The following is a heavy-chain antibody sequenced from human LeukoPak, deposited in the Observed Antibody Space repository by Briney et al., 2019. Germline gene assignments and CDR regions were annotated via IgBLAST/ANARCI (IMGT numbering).Heavy chain of an antibody. J-gene: IGHJ3*02. V-gene: IGHV3-7*03. CDR2: IKHDGSAK. CDR1: GFTFSSFW. D-gene: IGHD3-10*01. CDR3: AKGDYYGSGSYYKGNAFDI. Sequence: PGGSLRLSCAVSGFTFSSFWMSWVRQAPGKGLEWVANIKHDGSAKYYVDSVRGRFTISRDNSKNTLYLQMNSLRAEDTAVYYCAKGDYYGSGSYYKGNAFDIWGQGTMVTVSS.